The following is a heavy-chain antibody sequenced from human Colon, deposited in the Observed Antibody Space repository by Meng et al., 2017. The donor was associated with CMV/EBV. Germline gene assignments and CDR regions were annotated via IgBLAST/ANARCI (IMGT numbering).Heavy chain of an antibody. CDR2: ISYDGGTK. D-gene: IGHD3-22*01. Sequence: GESLKISCAASGFTFSDYYMHWVRQAPGKGLEWVAFISYDGGTKKYADYVKGRFTMSRDNPKNTLYLQMNSLRGEDTAVYYCAKGEDISGLFDYWGQGTLVTVSS. CDR1: GFTFSDYY. J-gene: IGHJ4*02. V-gene: IGHV3-30*18. CDR3: AKGEDISGLFDY.